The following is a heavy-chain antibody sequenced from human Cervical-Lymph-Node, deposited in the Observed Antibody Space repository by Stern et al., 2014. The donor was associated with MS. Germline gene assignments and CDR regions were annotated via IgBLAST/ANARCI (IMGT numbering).Heavy chain of an antibody. V-gene: IGHV3-9*01. Sequence: EVHLVESGGGLEQPGRSLRLSCAASGFTFAEYAMHCVRHAPGQGLEWVSGISSASGDIGYAHSVQGRFTISRDNAQNSLYLAMHSLRLEDTAFYYGAKDTCGAVAGPNFFRYYYGLDVWGQGTTVTVSS. CDR3: AKDTCGAVAGPNFFRYYYGLDV. D-gene: IGHD6-19*01. CDR2: ISSASGDI. CDR1: GFTFAEYA. J-gene: IGHJ6*02.